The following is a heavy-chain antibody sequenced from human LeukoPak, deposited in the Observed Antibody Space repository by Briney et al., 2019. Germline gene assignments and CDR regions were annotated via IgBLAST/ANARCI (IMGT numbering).Heavy chain of an antibody. J-gene: IGHJ4*02. CDR2: INHSGST. V-gene: IGHV4-34*01. CDR3: ARGLDDYVWGSYRYSYDY. Sequence: SETLSLTCAVYGGSFSGYYWSWIRQPPGKGLEWIGEINHSGSTNYNPSLKSPVTISVDTSKTQFSLKLSSVTAADTAVYYCARGLDDYVWGSYRYSYDYWGQGTLVTVSS. CDR1: GGSFSGYY. D-gene: IGHD3-16*02.